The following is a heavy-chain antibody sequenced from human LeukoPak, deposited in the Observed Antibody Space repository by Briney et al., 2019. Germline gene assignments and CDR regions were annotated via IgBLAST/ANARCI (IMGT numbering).Heavy chain of an antibody. D-gene: IGHD3-9*01. V-gene: IGHV7-4-1*02. J-gene: IGHJ3*02. Sequence: ASVKVSCKASGYSFTNYAMNWVRQAPGQGLEWMGWINTNTGNPAYAQGFTGRFVFSLDTSVSTAYLQISSLKAEDTAVYYCARTQNYDILTGPDAFDIWGQGTTVTVSS. CDR2: INTNTGNP. CDR1: GYSFTNYA. CDR3: ARTQNYDILTGPDAFDI.